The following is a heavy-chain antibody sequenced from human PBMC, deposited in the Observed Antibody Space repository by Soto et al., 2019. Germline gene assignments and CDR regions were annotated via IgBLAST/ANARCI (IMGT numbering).Heavy chain of an antibody. V-gene: IGHV4-30-4*01. CDR1: GGSISSGDYY. CDR3: ASSSSIAARSAFDI. CDR2: IYYSGST. D-gene: IGHD6-6*01. Sequence: QVQLQESGPGLVKPSQTLSLTCTVSGGSISSGDYYWSWIRQPPGKGLEWIGYIYYSGSTYYNPSLKSRFTISVDTSKTQFSLKLSSVTAADTAVYYCASSSSIAARSAFDIWGQVTMVTVSS. J-gene: IGHJ3*02.